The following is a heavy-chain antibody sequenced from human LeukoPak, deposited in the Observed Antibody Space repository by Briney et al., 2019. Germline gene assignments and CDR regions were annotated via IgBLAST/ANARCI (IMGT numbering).Heavy chain of an antibody. J-gene: IGHJ4*02. CDR3: ARRDYGSYYPFDY. CDR2: IYYSGST. D-gene: IGHD1-26*01. CDR1: GGSISSSSYY. V-gene: IGHV4-39*07. Sequence: SETLSLTCTVSGGSISSSSYYWGWIRQPPGKGLEWIGSIYYSGSTYYNPSLKSRVTISVDTSKNQFSLKLSSVTAADTALYYCARRDYGSYYPFDYWGQGTLVTVSS.